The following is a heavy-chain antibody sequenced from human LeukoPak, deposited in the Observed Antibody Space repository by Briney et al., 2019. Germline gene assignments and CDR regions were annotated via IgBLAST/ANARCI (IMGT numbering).Heavy chain of an antibody. J-gene: IGHJ4*02. CDR2: INHSGST. CDR3: ARGVIVVVVAALHHFDY. Sequence: SETLSLTCAVYGGSFSGYYWSWIRQPPGKGLEWIGEINHSGSTNYNPSLKSRVTISVDTSKNQFSLKLSSVTAADTAVYYCARGVIVVVVAALHHFDYWGQGTLVTVSS. CDR1: GGSFSGYY. V-gene: IGHV4-34*01. D-gene: IGHD2-15*01.